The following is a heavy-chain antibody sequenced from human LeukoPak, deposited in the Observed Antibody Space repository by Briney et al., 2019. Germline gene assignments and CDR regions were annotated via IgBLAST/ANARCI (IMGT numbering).Heavy chain of an antibody. V-gene: IGHV1-3*04. CDR2: INTGNGNT. Sequence: ASVKVSCKASGYTFTSYAMHWVRQAPGQRLECMGWINTGNGNTKYSQKFQGRVTITRDTSASTAYMELSSLRSEDTAVYYCATDRGIAARHQYGMDVWGQGTTVTVSS. J-gene: IGHJ6*02. CDR1: GYTFTSYA. CDR3: ATDRGIAARHQYGMDV. D-gene: IGHD6-6*01.